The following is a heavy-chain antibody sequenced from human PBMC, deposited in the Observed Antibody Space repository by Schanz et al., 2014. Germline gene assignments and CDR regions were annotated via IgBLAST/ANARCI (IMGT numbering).Heavy chain of an antibody. V-gene: IGHV3-30*04. Sequence: QVVLMESGGGVVRPGRSVRLSCVASGFTFRSYGMHWVRQAPGKGLEWVAHISFDGGKTYYADSVKGRFTISRDNSKNTLDLQMNSLRDEDTALYYCAKDMHKDYGGKPQAFDIWGQGTMVTVSS. CDR1: GFTFRSYG. D-gene: IGHD4-17*01. CDR2: ISFDGGKT. J-gene: IGHJ3*02. CDR3: AKDMHKDYGGKPQAFDI.